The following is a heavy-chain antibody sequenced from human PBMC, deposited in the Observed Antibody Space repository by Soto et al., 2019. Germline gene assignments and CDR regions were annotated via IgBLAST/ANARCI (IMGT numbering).Heavy chain of an antibody. V-gene: IGHV3-30*18. Sequence: QVQLVESGGGVVQPGRSLRPSCAASGFTFSSYGMHWVRQAPGKGLEWVAVISYDGSNKYYADSVKGRFTISRDNSKNTLYLQMNSLRAEDTAVYYCAKDQYYYDSSGYYQLHYYYGMDVWGQGTTVTVSS. CDR1: GFTFSSYG. CDR2: ISYDGSNK. CDR3: AKDQYYYDSSGYYQLHYYYGMDV. D-gene: IGHD3-22*01. J-gene: IGHJ6*02.